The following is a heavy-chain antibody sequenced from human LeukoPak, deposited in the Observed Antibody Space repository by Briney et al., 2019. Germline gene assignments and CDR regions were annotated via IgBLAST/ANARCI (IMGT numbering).Heavy chain of an antibody. D-gene: IGHD2-15*01. CDR2: ISDSGGAT. J-gene: IGHJ4*02. Sequence: GGSLRLSCAASGFTFSNYAMSWVRQAPGKGLEWVSAISDSGGATNYADSVKGRFTTSRDNSKNTLYLQMNSLRAEDTAVYYCAKRSCSGGSCNLDYWGQGTLVTVSS. CDR1: GFTFSNYA. CDR3: AKRSCSGGSCNLDY. V-gene: IGHV3-23*01.